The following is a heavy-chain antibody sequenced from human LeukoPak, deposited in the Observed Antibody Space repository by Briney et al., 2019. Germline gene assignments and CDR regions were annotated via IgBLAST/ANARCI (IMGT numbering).Heavy chain of an antibody. CDR2: XXYMXXXX. D-gene: IGHD6-19*01. V-gene: IGHV4-59*11. CDR3: ATSFRSGWGFDS. J-gene: IGHJ4*02. Sequence: PSETLSLTCAVSGASMRDHYWTWIRQPPGXGXXXIXXXXYMXXXXXXXXXXXXXVSXXXDTPGTQFXLKLNSVTAADTAVYYCATSFRSGWGFDSWGQGILVAVSS. CDR1: GASMRDHY.